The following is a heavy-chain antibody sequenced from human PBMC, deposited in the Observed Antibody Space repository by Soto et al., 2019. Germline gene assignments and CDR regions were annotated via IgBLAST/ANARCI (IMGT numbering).Heavy chain of an antibody. J-gene: IGHJ5*02. CDR1: GYTFSGHA. CDR2: ISAGNSKT. D-gene: IGHD3-10*02. CDR3: GRDQSGTGYYVDWFDP. Sequence: QVHFVQSGAEVKKPGASVKVSCKASGYTFSGHAIPWLRQAPGQLPEWLGWISAGNSKTYYSEKFDGRVTFTRDTVSTTVSMELTSLTSEDTAVYYCGRDQSGTGYYVDWFDPWGQGTLVTVSS. V-gene: IGHV1-3*01.